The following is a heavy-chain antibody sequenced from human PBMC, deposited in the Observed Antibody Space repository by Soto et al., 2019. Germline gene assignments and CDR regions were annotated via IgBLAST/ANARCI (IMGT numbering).Heavy chain of an antibody. CDR1: GGSFSGYY. CDR2: INHSGST. CDR3: ATQTEDYDFWGRSAGQDV. V-gene: IGHV4-34*01. J-gene: IGHJ6*02. Sequence: SETLSLTCAVYGGSFSGYYWSWIRQPPGKGLEWIGEINHSGSTNYNPSLKSRVTISVETSKNQFSLKLSSVTAADTAVYYCATQTEDYDFWGRSAGQDVWAQGTTVPVSS. D-gene: IGHD3-3*01.